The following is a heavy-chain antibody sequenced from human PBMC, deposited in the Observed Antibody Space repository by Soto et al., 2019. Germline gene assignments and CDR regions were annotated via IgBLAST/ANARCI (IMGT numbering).Heavy chain of an antibody. CDR1: GASFGRGSYY. Sequence: PSETLSLTSTASGASFGRGSYYWGGFRRPPGKGLEWVGYIYFTGSTKYNPSLKSRVSISVDTSKNPLSLHLSSVTAADTAVYYCARTVRGFLPSIRYFDYSGQGTVVTVPS. CDR3: ARTVRGFLPSIRYFDY. D-gene: IGHD4-17*01. CDR2: IYFTGST. V-gene: IGHV4-61*03. J-gene: IGHJ4*02.